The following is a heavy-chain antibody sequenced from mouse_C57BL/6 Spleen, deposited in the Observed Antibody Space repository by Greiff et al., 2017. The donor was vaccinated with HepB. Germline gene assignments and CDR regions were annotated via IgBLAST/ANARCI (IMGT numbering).Heavy chain of an antibody. V-gene: IGHV1-69*01. Sequence: QVQLQQPGAELVMPGASVKLSCTASGYTFTSSWMHWVKQRPGQGLEWIGVIDPSDSNTKYNQKFKGKSTLTVDKSSSTAYMQLSSLTSEDSAIYYCARGRYYGSSHLDYWGQGTTLTVSS. D-gene: IGHD1-1*01. CDR1: GYTFTSSW. CDR2: IDPSDSNT. CDR3: ARGRYYGSSHLDY. J-gene: IGHJ2*01.